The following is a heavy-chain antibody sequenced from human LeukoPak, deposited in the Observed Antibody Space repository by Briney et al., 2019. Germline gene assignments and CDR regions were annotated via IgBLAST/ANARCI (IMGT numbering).Heavy chain of an antibody. Sequence: GESLKISCKGSGYSFTSYWISWVRQMPGKGLEWMGRIDPSDSYTNYSPSFQGHVTISADKSISTAYLQWSSLKASDTAMYYCARAEPRSESYSGSWYHHGMDVWGQGTTVTVSS. V-gene: IGHV5-10-1*01. D-gene: IGHD6-13*01. CDR1: GYSFTSYW. J-gene: IGHJ6*02. CDR2: IDPSDSYT. CDR3: ARAEPRSESYSGSWYHHGMDV.